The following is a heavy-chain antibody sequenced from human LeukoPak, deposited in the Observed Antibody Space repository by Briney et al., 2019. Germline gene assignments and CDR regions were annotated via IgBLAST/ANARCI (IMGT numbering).Heavy chain of an antibody. CDR3: ASVRAVSSGWYLTDY. D-gene: IGHD6-19*01. CDR2: ISAYNGNT. V-gene: IGHV1-18*01. CDR1: GYTFTSYG. Sequence: ASVKVSCKASGYTFTSYGISWVRQAPGQGLEWMGWISAYNGNTNYAQKLQGRVTMTTDTSTSTAYMELRSLRSDDTAVYYCASVRAVSSGWYLTDYWGQGTLVTVSS. J-gene: IGHJ4*02.